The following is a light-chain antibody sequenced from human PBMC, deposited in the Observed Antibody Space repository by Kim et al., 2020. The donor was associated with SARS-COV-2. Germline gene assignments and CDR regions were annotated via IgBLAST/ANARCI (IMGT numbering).Light chain of an antibody. CDR3: QQRANWLT. V-gene: IGKV3-11*01. J-gene: IGKJ4*01. Sequence: EVVLTQSPATLSLSPGERATLSCRASESVGSSLDWYQQKPGQAPRLLIYDASNRATGIPARFSGSGSGTDFTLTISSLEPEDFAVYYCQQRANWLTFGGGTKVDIK. CDR2: DAS. CDR1: ESVGSS.